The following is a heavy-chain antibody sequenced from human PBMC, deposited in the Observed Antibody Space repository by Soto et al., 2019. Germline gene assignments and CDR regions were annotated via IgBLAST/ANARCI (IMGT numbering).Heavy chain of an antibody. CDR2: INGGSGKT. J-gene: IGHJ3*02. V-gene: IGHV1-3*01. CDR3: ARYTGNYQDAFDI. D-gene: IGHD1-26*01. Sequence: GASVKVSCKASGFTFTLYSMHWVRQAPGQRLEWMGWINGGSGKTKYSQKFQGRVTIARDTSASTAYMEVSSLRSADTAVYYCARYTGNYQDAFDIWGQGTMVTVSS. CDR1: GFTFTLYS.